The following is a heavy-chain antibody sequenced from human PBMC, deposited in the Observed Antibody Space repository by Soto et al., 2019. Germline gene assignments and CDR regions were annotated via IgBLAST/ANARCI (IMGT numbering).Heavy chain of an antibody. V-gene: IGHV3-33*01. CDR1: GFTFSSYG. J-gene: IGHJ6*02. CDR2: IWYDGSNK. Sequence: GGSLRLSCAASGFTFSSYGMHWVRQAPGKGLEWVAVIWYDGSNKYYADSVKGRFTISRDNSKNTLYLQMNSLRAEDTAVYYCARDHLGLYYYYGMDVWGQGTTVTVSS. CDR3: ARDHLGLYYYYGMDV.